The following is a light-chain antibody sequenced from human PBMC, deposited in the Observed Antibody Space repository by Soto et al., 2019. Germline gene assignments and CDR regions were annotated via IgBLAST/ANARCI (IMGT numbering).Light chain of an antibody. CDR1: SSDVGGYNY. V-gene: IGLV2-14*01. CDR2: EVS. J-gene: IGLJ1*01. Sequence: QSALTQPASVSGSPGQSITISCTGTSSDVGGYNYVSWYQQHPGKAPKLMIYEVSNRPSGVSNRFPGSKSGNTASLTISGLQAEDEADYYCSSYTSSNTLDVFGTGTKLTVL. CDR3: SSYTSSNTLDV.